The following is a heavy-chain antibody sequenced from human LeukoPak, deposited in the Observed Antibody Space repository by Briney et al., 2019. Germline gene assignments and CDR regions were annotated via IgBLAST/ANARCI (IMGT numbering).Heavy chain of an antibody. CDR1: GYSISSGYY. V-gene: IGHV4-38-2*02. CDR3: ARDQTYYDFWSGYYYYYYFDV. Sequence: SETLSLTCTVSGYSISSGYYWGWIRQPPGKGLERIGSIYHSGNTYYNPSLKSRVTISVDTSKNQFSLKLSSVTAADTAVYYCARDQTYYDFWSGYYYYYYFDVWGKGTTVTVSS. J-gene: IGHJ6*03. CDR2: IYHSGNT. D-gene: IGHD3-3*01.